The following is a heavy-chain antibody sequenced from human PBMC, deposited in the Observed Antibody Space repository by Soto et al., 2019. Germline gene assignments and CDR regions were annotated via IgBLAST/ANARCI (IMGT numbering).Heavy chain of an antibody. CDR1: GYTFTSYG. CDR2: ISAYNGNT. D-gene: IGHD2-2*01. Sequence: ASVKVSCKASGYTFTSYGISWVRQAPGQGFEWMGWISAYNGNTNYAQKLQGRVTMTTDTSTSTAYMELRSLRSDDTAVYYCARDADIVVVPAAANFDYWGQGTLVTVSS. J-gene: IGHJ4*02. V-gene: IGHV1-18*01. CDR3: ARDADIVVVPAAANFDY.